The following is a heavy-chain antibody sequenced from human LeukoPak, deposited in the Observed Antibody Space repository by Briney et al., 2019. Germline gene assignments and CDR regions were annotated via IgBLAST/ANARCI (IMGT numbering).Heavy chain of an antibody. V-gene: IGHV3-9*01. D-gene: IGHD2-2*01. CDR3: VKDFGEKTAAIAY. Sequence: GRSLRLSCAASRFTLYDDTIHGVRQAPGTGLEWVSGIRREAGSIGYADSVKGRFTISRDSARNSLYLQMDSLRAEDTALYYCVKDFGEKTAAIAYWGQGTLVTVSS. J-gene: IGHJ4*02. CDR2: IRREAGSI. CDR1: RFTLYDDT.